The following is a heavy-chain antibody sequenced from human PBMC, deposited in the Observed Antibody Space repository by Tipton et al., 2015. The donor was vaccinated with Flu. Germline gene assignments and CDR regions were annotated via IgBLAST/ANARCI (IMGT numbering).Heavy chain of an antibody. J-gene: IGHJ4*02. V-gene: IGHV4-61*02. CDR2: IYTSGST. D-gene: IGHD5-24*01. CDR3: ARGDGYNFDY. Sequence: TLSLTCTVSGDSISSGTHYWSWIRQPAGKGLEWIGRIYTSGSTNYNPSLKTRVTISVDTSKNQFSLELSSVTAADSAVYYCARGDGYNFDYWGQGTLVTVSS. CDR1: GDSISSGTHY.